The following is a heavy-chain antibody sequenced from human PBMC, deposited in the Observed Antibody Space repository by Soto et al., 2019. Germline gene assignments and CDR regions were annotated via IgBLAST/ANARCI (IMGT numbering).Heavy chain of an antibody. Sequence: EVQLVESGGGLVQPGRSLRLSCAASGFTFDDYAMHWVRQAPGKGLEWVSGISWNSGSIGYADSVKGRFTISRDNAKNSLYLQMNSLRAEDTALYYCAKELRNYGDYVWGQGTLVTVSS. CDR2: ISWNSGSI. D-gene: IGHD4-17*01. V-gene: IGHV3-9*01. CDR1: GFTFDDYA. CDR3: AKELRNYGDYV. J-gene: IGHJ4*02.